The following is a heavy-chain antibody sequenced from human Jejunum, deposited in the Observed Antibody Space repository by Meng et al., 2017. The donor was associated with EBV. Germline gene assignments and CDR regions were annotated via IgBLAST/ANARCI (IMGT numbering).Heavy chain of an antibody. J-gene: IGHJ4*02. CDR2: IYYSVST. CDR3: ARGGGRPEY. CDR1: VFSMSHFY. V-gene: IGHV4-59*01. D-gene: IGHD3-10*01. Sequence: QVALQESCPVLVKTSEPLSPSGTDSVFSMSHFYCRWFRQPQGKRLEWIGYIYYSVSTNYNPSLKSRVTISVDTSKNQFAPSLSSVTAADTAVYYCARGGGRPEYWGQGILVTVSS.